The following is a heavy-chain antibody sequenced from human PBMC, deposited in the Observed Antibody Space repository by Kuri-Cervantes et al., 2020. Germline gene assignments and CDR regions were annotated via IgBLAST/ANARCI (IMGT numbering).Heavy chain of an antibody. CDR3: ARGSIFGVLVYYFDY. CDR2: IYSGGST. D-gene: IGHD3-3*01. J-gene: IGHJ4*02. V-gene: IGHV3-53*01. Sequence: GESLKISCAASGFTVSSNYMSWVRQAPGKGLEWVSVIYSGGSTYYADSVKGRFTISSDKSKNTLYLQMNSLRAEDTAVYYCARGSIFGVLVYYFDYWGQGTQVTVSS. CDR1: GFTVSSNY.